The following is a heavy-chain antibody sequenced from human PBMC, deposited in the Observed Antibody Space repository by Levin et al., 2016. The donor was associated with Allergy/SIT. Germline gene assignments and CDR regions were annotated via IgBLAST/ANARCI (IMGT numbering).Heavy chain of an antibody. Sequence: GESLKISCAASGFTFSSYAMSWVRQAPGKGLEWVSAISGSGGSTYYADSVKGRFTISRDNSKNTLYLQMNSLRAEDTAVYYCAKDRRNGGNWFDPWGQGTLVTVSS. CDR3: AKDRRNGGNWFDP. V-gene: IGHV3-23*01. CDR1: GFTFSSYA. J-gene: IGHJ5*02. CDR2: ISGSGGST.